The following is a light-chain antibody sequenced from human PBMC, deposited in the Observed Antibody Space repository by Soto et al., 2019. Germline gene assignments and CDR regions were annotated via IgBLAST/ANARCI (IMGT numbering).Light chain of an antibody. J-gene: IGLJ2*01. Sequence: QSALTQPASVSGSPGQSIPISCTGTSSDVGGYNYVSWYQQYPGKAPKLMIYDVSNRPSGVSNRFSGSKSGNTASLTISGLQAEDEADYYCSSYTSSSTVVFGGGTKVTVL. CDR3: SSYTSSSTVV. V-gene: IGLV2-14*01. CDR1: SSDVGGYNY. CDR2: DVS.